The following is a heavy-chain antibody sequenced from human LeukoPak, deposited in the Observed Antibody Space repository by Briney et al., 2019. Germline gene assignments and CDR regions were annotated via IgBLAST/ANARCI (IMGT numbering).Heavy chain of an antibody. CDR3: ARGPYSYDSSGAFDI. CDR1: GDSISSGDYY. V-gene: IGHV4-61*02. J-gene: IGHJ3*02. CDR2: ISSSGST. D-gene: IGHD3-22*01. Sequence: SETLSLTCTVSGDSISSGDYYWSWIRQPAVKGLEWIGRISSSGSTNYNPSLKSRVTISVDTPKNQFSLKLSSVTAADTAVYFCARGPYSYDSSGAFDIWGQGTMVTVSS.